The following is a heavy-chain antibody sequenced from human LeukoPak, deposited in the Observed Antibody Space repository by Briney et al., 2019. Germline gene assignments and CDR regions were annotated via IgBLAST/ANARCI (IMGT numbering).Heavy chain of an antibody. V-gene: IGHV4-61*02. D-gene: IGHD2-15*01. CDR3: AREGEGHCSGGSCYGFDY. CDR2: IYTSGST. J-gene: IGHJ4*02. CDR1: GGSISSGSYY. Sequence: SQTLSLTCTVSGGSISSGSYYWRWIRQPAGKGLEWIGRIYTSGSTNYNPSLKSRVTISVDTSKNQFSLKLSSVTAADTAVYYCAREGEGHCSGGSCYGFDYWGQGTLVTVSS.